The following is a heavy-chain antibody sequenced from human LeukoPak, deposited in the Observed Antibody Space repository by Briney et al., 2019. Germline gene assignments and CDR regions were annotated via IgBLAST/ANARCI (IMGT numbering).Heavy chain of an antibody. CDR2: IYYSGST. CDR3: VRDKAFEVVNYFDS. CDR1: GASISTGSYY. D-gene: IGHD3-3*01. Sequence: SETLSLTCTVSGASISTGSYYWGWIRQPPGKDLEWIGSIYYSGSTYYNPSLESRLTISLDTSKNQFSLKLSSVTAADTAVYYCVRDKAFEVVNYFDSWGQGTLVTVSS. V-gene: IGHV4-39*07. J-gene: IGHJ4*02.